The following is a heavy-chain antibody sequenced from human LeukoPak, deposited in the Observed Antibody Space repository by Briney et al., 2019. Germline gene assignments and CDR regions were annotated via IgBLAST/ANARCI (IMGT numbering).Heavy chain of an antibody. J-gene: IGHJ4*02. CDR2: ISAYNGNT. D-gene: IGHD5-24*01. V-gene: IGHV1-18*01. CDR1: DYTFINYG. CDR3: ARSAQKWLQWGVFDY. Sequence: ASVKVSCKASDYTFINYGISWVRQAPGQGLEWMGWISAYNGNTNYAQKFQGRVTMTTDTSTSTAYMELRSLRSDDTAVYYCARSAQKWLQWGVFDYWGQGTLVTVSS.